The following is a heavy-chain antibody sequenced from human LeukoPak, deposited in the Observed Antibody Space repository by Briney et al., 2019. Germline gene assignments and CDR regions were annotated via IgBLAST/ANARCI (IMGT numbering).Heavy chain of an antibody. J-gene: IGHJ6*02. CDR1: GFTVSRYD. D-gene: IGHD3-10*01. Sequence: GGSLRLSCAASGFTVSRYDMHWVRQATGKGLEWVSSFGIVGDTYYPGSEKGRFTMSRENASNTVHLQMNSLRDGDTAVYYCVRDHYGMDVWGQGTTVTVSS. V-gene: IGHV3-13*01. CDR3: VRDHYGMDV. CDR2: FGIVGDT.